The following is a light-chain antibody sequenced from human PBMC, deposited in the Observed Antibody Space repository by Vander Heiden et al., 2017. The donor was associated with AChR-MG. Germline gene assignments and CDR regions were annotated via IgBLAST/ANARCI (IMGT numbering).Light chain of an antibody. CDR1: SSDVGSYNL. Sequence: QSALTLPASVSRSPGQSITISCTGISSDVGSYNLVSWYQQHPGKAPKLMIYEVSKRRSGVSNRFSGSKSGNTASLTITGLQDEDEADYYCCSYAGSSTRWVFDGGTKLTVL. J-gene: IGLJ3*02. CDR2: EVS. V-gene: IGLV2-23*02. CDR3: CSYAGSSTRWV.